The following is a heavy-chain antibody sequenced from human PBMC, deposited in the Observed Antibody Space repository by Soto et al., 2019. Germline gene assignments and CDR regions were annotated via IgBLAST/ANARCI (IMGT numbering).Heavy chain of an antibody. D-gene: IGHD1-26*01. CDR3: ARGYREKSFYAMDV. V-gene: IGHV1-69*01. Sequence: QVQLVQSGAEVKMPGSSVRVSCKASGGSFSKYGISWVRQSPGQGLEWMGGIIPMFGSGNYAEKFLGRVTITADESTSTSHMELSSLRSEDTAVYFCARGYREKSFYAMDVCGPGTTVTVSS. CDR1: GGSFSKYG. J-gene: IGHJ6*02. CDR2: IIPMFGSG.